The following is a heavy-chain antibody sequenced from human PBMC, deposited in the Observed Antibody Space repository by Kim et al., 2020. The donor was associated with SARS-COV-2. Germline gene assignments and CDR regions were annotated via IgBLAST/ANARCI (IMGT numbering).Heavy chain of an antibody. J-gene: IGHJ4*02. CDR3: ERTSSGYSEYYFDY. D-gene: IGHD6-19*01. Sequence: GGSLRLSCAASGFTFSSYWMSRVRQAPGKGLEWVANIKQDGSEKYYVDSVKGRFTISRANAKNSLYLQMNSLRAEDTAVYYCERTSSGYSEYYFDYWGQGTLVTAST. CDR1: GFTFSSYW. CDR2: IKQDGSEK. V-gene: IGHV3-7*01.